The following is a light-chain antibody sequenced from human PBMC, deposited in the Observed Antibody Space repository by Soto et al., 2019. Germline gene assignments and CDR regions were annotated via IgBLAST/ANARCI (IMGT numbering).Light chain of an antibody. Sequence: EIVMTQSPATRSVSPGERATLACRASQSVSSNLAWYQQKPGQAPRLPIYGASTRATGIPARFSGSGSGTEFTLTISSLQSADFAVYYCQQYNNWPWTFGQGTKVEIK. J-gene: IGKJ1*01. CDR1: QSVSSN. V-gene: IGKV3-15*01. CDR2: GAS. CDR3: QQYNNWPWT.